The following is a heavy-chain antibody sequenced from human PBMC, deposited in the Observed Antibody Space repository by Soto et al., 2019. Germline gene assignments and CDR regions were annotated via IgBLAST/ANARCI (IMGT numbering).Heavy chain of an antibody. CDR1: GFTFSTYA. J-gene: IGHJ3*02. CDR2: ISGSGGST. Sequence: PGGSLRLSCAASGFTFSTYAMSWVRQAPGKGLVWVSAISGSGGSTFYADSVKGRFTIPRDNSMNTLYLQMNSLRAEDTAVYYCAHPRGFGVFDAYDIWGQGTMVTVSS. D-gene: IGHD3-10*01. CDR3: AHPRGFGVFDAYDI. V-gene: IGHV3-23*01.